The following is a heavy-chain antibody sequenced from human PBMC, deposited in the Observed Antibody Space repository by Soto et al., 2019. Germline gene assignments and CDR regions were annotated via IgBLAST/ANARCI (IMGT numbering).Heavy chain of an antibody. CDR2: IYYSGST. V-gene: IGHV4-31*03. J-gene: IGHJ5*02. Sequence: SETLSLTCTVSGGSISSGGYYWSWIRQHPGKGLEWIGYIYYSGSTYYNPSLKSRVTISVDTSKNQFSLKLSSVTAADTAGYYCARSAASVLRFLEWLLIGGWFDPWGQGTLVTVSS. CDR3: ARSAASVLRFLEWLLIGGWFDP. CDR1: GGSISSGGYY. D-gene: IGHD3-3*01.